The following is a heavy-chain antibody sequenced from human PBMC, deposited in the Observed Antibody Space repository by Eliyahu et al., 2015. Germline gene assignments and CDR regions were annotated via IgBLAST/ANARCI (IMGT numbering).Heavy chain of an antibody. J-gene: IGHJ4*02. CDR3: AHRQVWAYCGGDCSLDFDY. Sequence: QITLKESGPTLVKPTQTLTLTCTFSGFSLSTSGXGVGWIRQPPGKALEWLALIYWDDDKRYSPSLKSSLTITKDTSKNQVVLTMTNMDPVDTATYYCAHRQVWAYCGGDCSLDFDYWGQGTLVTVSS. CDR2: IYWDDDK. V-gene: IGHV2-5*02. CDR1: GFSLSTSGXG. D-gene: IGHD2-21*01.